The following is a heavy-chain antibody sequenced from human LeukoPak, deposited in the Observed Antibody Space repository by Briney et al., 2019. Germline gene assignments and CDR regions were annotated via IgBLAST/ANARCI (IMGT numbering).Heavy chain of an antibody. CDR3: AKAGCSSTTCYANY. V-gene: IGHV3-9*03. J-gene: IGHJ4*02. D-gene: IGHD2-2*01. Sequence: PGGSLRLSCAASGFTFSSYTMNWVRQAPGKGLEWVSSISWNSGTIDYADSVKGRFTISRDNAKDSLYLQMNSLRTEDMALYYCAKAGCSSTTCYANYWGQGILVTVSS. CDR1: GFTFSSYT. CDR2: ISWNSGTI.